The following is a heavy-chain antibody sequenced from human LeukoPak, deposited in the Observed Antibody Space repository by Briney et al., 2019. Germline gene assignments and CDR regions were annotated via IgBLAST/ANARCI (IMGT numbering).Heavy chain of an antibody. CDR3: TKPDLLWFGEDV. J-gene: IGHJ6*02. CDR2: IKSRTDGGTA. CDR1: GFTFSNAW. Sequence: PGGSLRLSCAASGFTFSNAWMGWVRQAAGKELEWVGRIKSRTDGGTADYAAPVKGRFTISRDDSKNTLYLQMNSLKIEDTAVYYCTKPDLLWFGEDVWGQGTTVTVSS. D-gene: IGHD3-10*01. V-gene: IGHV3-15*01.